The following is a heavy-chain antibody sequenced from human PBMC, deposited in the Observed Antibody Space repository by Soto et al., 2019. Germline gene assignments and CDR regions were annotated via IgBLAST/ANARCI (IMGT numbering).Heavy chain of an antibody. Sequence: SETLSLTCAVSGGSISSGGYSWSWIRQPPGKGLEWIGCIYHSGSTYYNPSLKSRVTISVDRSKNQFSLKLSSVTAADTAVYYCARGDYYNWFDPWGQGTLVTVSS. CDR1: GGSISSGGYS. J-gene: IGHJ5*02. CDR3: ARGDYYNWFDP. V-gene: IGHV4-30-2*01. CDR2: IYHSGST. D-gene: IGHD4-17*01.